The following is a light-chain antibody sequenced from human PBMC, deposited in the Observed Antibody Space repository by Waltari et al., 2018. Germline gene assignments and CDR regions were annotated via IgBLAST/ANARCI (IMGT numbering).Light chain of an antibody. CDR1: QSVSSN. CDR2: GAS. CDR3: QQYKNWPRT. J-gene: IGKJ1*01. Sequence: TVMTQSPATLSVSPGEGATLSCRASQSVSSNLAWYQQKPGQAPRLLIYGASTRAAGVPARFTGSGSGTEFTLTISSLQSEDFAVYYCQQYKNWPRTFGQGTKVEI. V-gene: IGKV3-15*01.